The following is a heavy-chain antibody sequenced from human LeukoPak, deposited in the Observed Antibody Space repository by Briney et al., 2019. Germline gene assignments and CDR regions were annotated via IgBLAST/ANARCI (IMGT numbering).Heavy chain of an antibody. CDR2: IYPGDSDT. J-gene: IGHJ4*02. Sequence: LGESLKISCKGSGYSFTSYWIGWVRQMPGKGLEWMGIIYPGDSDTRYSPSFQGQVTISADKSLSTAYLQWSSLKASDTAMYYCARQAPSSGWSAFDYWGQGTLVTVSS. CDR3: ARQAPSSGWSAFDY. V-gene: IGHV5-51*01. CDR1: GYSFTSYW. D-gene: IGHD6-19*01.